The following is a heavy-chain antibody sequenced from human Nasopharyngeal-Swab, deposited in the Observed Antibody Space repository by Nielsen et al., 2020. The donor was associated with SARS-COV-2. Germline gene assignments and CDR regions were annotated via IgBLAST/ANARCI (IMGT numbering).Heavy chain of an antibody. Sequence: SGPTLVKPTQTLTLTCTFSGLSISTSGMCVSWIRQPPGTAPEWLALIDWDDDKYYSTSLKTRLTISKDTSKNQVVLTMTNMDPVDTATYYCARIRRQQLANGVGWFDPWGQGTLVTVSS. CDR2: IDWDDDK. D-gene: IGHD6-13*01. V-gene: IGHV2-70*01. CDR1: GLSISTSGMC. CDR3: ARIRRQQLANGVGWFDP. J-gene: IGHJ5*02.